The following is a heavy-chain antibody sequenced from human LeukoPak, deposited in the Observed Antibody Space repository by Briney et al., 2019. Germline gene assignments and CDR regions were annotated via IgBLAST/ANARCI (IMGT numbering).Heavy chain of an antibody. J-gene: IGHJ3*02. V-gene: IGHV4-59*01. D-gene: IGHD6-19*01. CDR1: GDSISSYY. CDR3: ARITYSSGWYKGDAFDI. Sequence: PSETLSLTCTVSGDSISSYYWSWVRQPTGKGLEWIAYIYYSGSTNYNPSLKSRVNISVNTSKNQFSLKLSSVTAADTAVYYCARITYSSGWYKGDAFDIWGQGTMVTVSS. CDR2: IYYSGST.